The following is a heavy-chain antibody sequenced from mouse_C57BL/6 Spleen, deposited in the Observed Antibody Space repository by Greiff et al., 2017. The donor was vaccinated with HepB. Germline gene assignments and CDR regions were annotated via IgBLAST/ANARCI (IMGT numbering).Heavy chain of an antibody. CDR1: GYSFTDYN. CDR3: ARTYLVLRYGYFDV. J-gene: IGHJ1*03. V-gene: IGHV1-39*01. CDR2: INPNYGTT. Sequence: VQLKESGPELVKPGASVKISCKASGYSFTDYNMNWVKQSNGKSLEWIGVINPNYGTTSYNQKFKGKATLTVDQSSSTAYMQLNSLTSEDSAVYYCARTYLVLRYGYFDVWGTGTTVTVSS. D-gene: IGHD1-1*01.